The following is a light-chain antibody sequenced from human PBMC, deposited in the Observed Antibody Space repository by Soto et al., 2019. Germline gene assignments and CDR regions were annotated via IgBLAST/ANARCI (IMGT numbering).Light chain of an antibody. J-gene: IGLJ3*02. CDR1: SSDVGSFAF. V-gene: IGLV2-14*01. CDR2: EVT. Sequence: QAVVTQAASVSGSPGQSITISCTGTSSDVGSFAFVSWYQQHPGKAPKLIIYEVTHRPSGVSNRFSGSKSGNTASLTISGLQAEDEAEYFCSSYTTSSTLVVFGGGTKLTVL. CDR3: SSYTTSSTLVV.